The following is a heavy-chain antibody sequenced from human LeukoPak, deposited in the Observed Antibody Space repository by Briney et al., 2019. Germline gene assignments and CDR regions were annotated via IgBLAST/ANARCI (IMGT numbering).Heavy chain of an antibody. D-gene: IGHD3-22*01. V-gene: IGHV3-23*01. CDR2: ISFSGGST. Sequence: GGSLRLSCAASGFTFSGSAMSWVRQAPGKGLEWVSLISFSGGSTYYADSVKGRFTISRDNSRDTLYVQMNSLRAEDTAVYYCAKEYYYDSSGYSDWGQGTLVTVSS. CDR3: AKEYYYDSSGYSD. J-gene: IGHJ4*02. CDR1: GFTFSGSA.